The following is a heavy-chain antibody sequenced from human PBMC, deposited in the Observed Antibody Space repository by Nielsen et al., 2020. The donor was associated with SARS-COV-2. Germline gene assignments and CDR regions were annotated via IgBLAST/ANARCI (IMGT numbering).Heavy chain of an antibody. V-gene: IGHV4-34*01. CDR3: AREGAAAGWFDP. CDR1: GGSFSGYY. Sequence: SETLSLTCAVYGGSFSGYYWSWIRQPPGKGLEWIGEINHSGSTNYNPSLKSRVTISVDTSKNQFSLKLSSVTAADTAVYYCAREGAAAGWFDPWGQGTLVTVSS. J-gene: IGHJ5*02. CDR2: INHSGST. D-gene: IGHD6-13*01.